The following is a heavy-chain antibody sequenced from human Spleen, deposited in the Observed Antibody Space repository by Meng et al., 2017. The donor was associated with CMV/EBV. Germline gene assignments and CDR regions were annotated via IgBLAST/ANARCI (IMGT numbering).Heavy chain of an antibody. D-gene: IGHD6-13*01. CDR2: IYYSGST. V-gene: IGHV4-59*12. Sequence: SETLSLTCTVSGGSISSYYWSWIRQPPGKGLEWIGYIYYSGSTYYNPSLKSRVTISVDTSKNQFSLKLSSVTAADTAVYYCARDHPGLASSSWFGLEYWGQGTLVTVSS. CDR3: ARDHPGLASSSWFGLEY. CDR1: GGSISSYY. J-gene: IGHJ4*02.